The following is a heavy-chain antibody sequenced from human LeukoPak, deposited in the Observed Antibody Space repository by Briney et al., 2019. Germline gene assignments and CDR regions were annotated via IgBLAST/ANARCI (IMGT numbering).Heavy chain of an antibody. Sequence: SETLSLTCAVYGGSFSGYYWSWIRQPPGKGLEWIGEINHSGTTNYNSSLKSRVTVSVDTSKNQFSLKLSSVTAADKAVYYCARRYSGSYGLYSHHSMDVWGKGTTVTVSS. CDR3: ARRYSGSYGLYSHHSMDV. V-gene: IGHV4-34*01. CDR2: INHSGTT. J-gene: IGHJ6*03. D-gene: IGHD1-26*01. CDR1: GGSFSGYY.